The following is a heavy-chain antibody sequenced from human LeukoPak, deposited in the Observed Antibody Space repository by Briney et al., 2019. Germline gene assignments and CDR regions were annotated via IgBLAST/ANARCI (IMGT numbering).Heavy chain of an antibody. Sequence: PGASLRLSCAASGFIFSNYAMSWVRQAPGKGLEWVSAIVGRGSSTYYADSVKGQFTISRDNSKNTLYLQLNRLRAEDTAVYYCAKWGDYDILTGYYDSDYWGQGTLVTVSS. CDR2: IVGRGSST. CDR3: AKWGDYDILTGYYDSDY. CDR1: GFIFSNYA. J-gene: IGHJ4*02. V-gene: IGHV3-23*01. D-gene: IGHD3-9*01.